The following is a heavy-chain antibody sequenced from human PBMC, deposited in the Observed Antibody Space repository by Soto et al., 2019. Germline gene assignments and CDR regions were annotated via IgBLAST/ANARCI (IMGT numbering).Heavy chain of an antibody. D-gene: IGHD6-19*01. Sequence: PGGSLRLSCSASGFTFSDYAMHWVRQAPGKGLQYLSAISSNGDNTYYTDSVKDRFIISRDNSKTTLYLQMHSLRVEDTAVYYCVKVRYSRGWYGFYFDSWGRGTLVTVSS. J-gene: IGHJ5*01. CDR1: GFTFSDYA. CDR2: ISSNGDNT. CDR3: VKVRYSRGWYGFYFDS. V-gene: IGHV3-64D*06.